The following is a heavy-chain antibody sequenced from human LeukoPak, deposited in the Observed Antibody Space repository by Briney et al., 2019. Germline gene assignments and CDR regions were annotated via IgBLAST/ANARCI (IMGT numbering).Heavy chain of an antibody. V-gene: IGHV1-69*01. CDR2: IIPIFGTA. Sequence: SVKLSCTVSGGTFSSYAISWVRQAPGHGREWMGGIIPIFGTANYAKKFQGRVTITADESTSTAYMELSSLRSEDTAVYYCARSAEVVVAMVRGVIPFDYWGQGTLVTVSS. CDR1: GGTFSSYA. D-gene: IGHD3-10*01. CDR3: ARSAEVVVAMVRGVIPFDY. J-gene: IGHJ4*02.